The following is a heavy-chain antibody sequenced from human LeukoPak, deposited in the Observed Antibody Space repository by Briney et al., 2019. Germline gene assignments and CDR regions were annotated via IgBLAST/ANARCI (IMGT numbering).Heavy chain of an antibody. Sequence: GRSLRLSRTASGFNFSGHVMYWVRQTPGKGLERGAVISYNGVNKYYGDSVTGRFTISRDNSRNTVYGQIDSLRSEDTAVYYCARARTSWHGASIDYWGQGTLVTVSS. CDR3: ARARTSWHGASIDY. CDR1: GFNFSGHV. CDR2: ISYNGVNK. V-gene: IGHV3-30*03. J-gene: IGHJ4*02. D-gene: IGHD1-14*01.